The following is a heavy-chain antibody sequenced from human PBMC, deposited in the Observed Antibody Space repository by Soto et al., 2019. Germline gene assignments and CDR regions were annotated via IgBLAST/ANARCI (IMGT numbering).Heavy chain of an antibody. D-gene: IGHD3-22*01. CDR2: IYYSGST. CDR1: GNSTTSSH. J-gene: IGHJ1*01. Sequence: DTLSLTSTVSGNSTTSSHWRCIRHSVGNEQEWIGYIYYSGSTNYNASLKSRVTISVDTSKNQFSLKLSSLTAADTAVYYCARGALNYYDSSGYYWALYFQHWGQCTLVTVS. CDR3: ARGALNYYDSSGYYWALYFQH. V-gene: IGHV4-59*07.